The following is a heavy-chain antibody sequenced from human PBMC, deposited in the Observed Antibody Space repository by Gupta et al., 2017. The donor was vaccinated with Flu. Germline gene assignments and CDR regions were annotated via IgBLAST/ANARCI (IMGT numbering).Heavy chain of an antibody. V-gene: IGHV3-23*01. CDR3: AKDPRHIVVVTANDAFDI. Sequence: EVQLLESGGGLVQPGGSLRLSCAASGFTFSSYAMSWVRQAPGKGLEWVSAISGSGGSTYYADSVKGRFTISRDNSKNTLYLQMNSLRAEDTAVYYCAKDPRHIVVVTANDAFDIWGQGTIVTVSS. D-gene: IGHD2-21*02. J-gene: IGHJ3*02. CDR2: ISGSGGST. CDR1: GFTFSSYA.